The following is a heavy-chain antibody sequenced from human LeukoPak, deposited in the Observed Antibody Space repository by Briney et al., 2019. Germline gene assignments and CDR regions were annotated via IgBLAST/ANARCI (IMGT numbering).Heavy chain of an antibody. D-gene: IGHD3-16*02. CDR3: ARAPPHYVWGSYRYFFDY. CDR1: GYTFTSYG. V-gene: IGHV1-18*01. CDR2: ISAYNGNT. J-gene: IGHJ4*02. Sequence: ASVKVSCKASGYTFTSYGISWVRQAPGQGLEWMGWISAYNGNTNYAQKFQGWVTMTRDTSISTAYMELSRLRSDDTAVYYCARAPPHYVWGSYRYFFDYWGQGTLVTVSP.